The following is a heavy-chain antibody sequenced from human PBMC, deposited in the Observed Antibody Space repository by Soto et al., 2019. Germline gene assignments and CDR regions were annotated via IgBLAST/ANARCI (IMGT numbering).Heavy chain of an antibody. CDR2: TYYRSKWYN. D-gene: IGHD6-13*01. CDR3: ATQHSNSWYGNAFDI. Sequence: LQTLSLTCAISGDSVSSNSAAWNWIRQSPSRGLEWLGRTYYRSKWYNDYAVSVKSRISINPDTSKNQFSLQLNSVTPEDTAVYYCATQHSNSWYGNAFDIWGQGTLVTVSS. J-gene: IGHJ3*02. V-gene: IGHV6-1*01. CDR1: GDSVSSNSAA.